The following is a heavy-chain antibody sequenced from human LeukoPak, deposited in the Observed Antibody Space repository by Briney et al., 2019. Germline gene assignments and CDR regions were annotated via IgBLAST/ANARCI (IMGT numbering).Heavy chain of an antibody. V-gene: IGHV1-2*06. J-gene: IGHJ4*02. CDR1: GYTFTSYD. CDR2: INPNSGGT. D-gene: IGHD3-22*01. Sequence: ASVKVSCKASGYTFTSYDINWVRQAPGQGLEWMGRINPNSGGTNYARKFQGRVTMTRDTSISTAYMELSRLRSDDTAVYYCARDRDLWYGYYPVGLFDYWGQGTLVTVSS. CDR3: ARDRDLWYGYYPVGLFDY.